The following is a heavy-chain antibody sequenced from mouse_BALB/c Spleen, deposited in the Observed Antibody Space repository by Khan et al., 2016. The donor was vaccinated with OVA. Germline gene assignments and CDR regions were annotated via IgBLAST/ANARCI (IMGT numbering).Heavy chain of an antibody. J-gene: IGHJ3*01. V-gene: IGHV5-4*02. D-gene: IGHD2-3*01. CDR2: ISDGGSYT. Sequence: EVELVESGGGLVKPGGSLKLSCAASGFTFSDYYMYWVRQTPEKRLEWVATISDGGSYTYYPDSVKGRFTISRDNAKNNLYRQMSSLKSEDTAMYYCAKIYDGYHQAWFAYWGQGTLVTVSA. CDR1: GFTFSDYY. CDR3: AKIYDGYHQAWFAY.